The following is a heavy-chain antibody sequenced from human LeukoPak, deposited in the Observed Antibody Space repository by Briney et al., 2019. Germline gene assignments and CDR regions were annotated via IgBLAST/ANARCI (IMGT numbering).Heavy chain of an antibody. D-gene: IGHD3-3*01. J-gene: IGHJ4*02. CDR3: ARDSIFTY. CDR1: GYTFTGYY. Sequence: ASVKVSCKASGYTFTGYYMHWVRQAPGQGLEWMGWINPNSGGTNYAQKPQGRVTMTTDTSTSTAYMELRGLRSDDTAVYYCARDSIFTYWGQGTLVTVSS. V-gene: IGHV1-2*02. CDR2: INPNSGGT.